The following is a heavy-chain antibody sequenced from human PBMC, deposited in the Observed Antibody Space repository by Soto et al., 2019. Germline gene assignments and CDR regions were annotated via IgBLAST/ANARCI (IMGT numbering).Heavy chain of an antibody. V-gene: IGHV4-4*02. D-gene: IGHD6-6*01. CDR2: IYHSGST. Sequence: SETLSLTCAVSGGSISSSNWWSWVRQPPGKGLEWIGEIYHSGSTNYNPSLKSRVTISVDKSKNQFSLKLSSVTAADTAVYYCASLYSSSENYYYYGMDVWGQGTTVTVSS. CDR1: GGSISSSNW. CDR3: ASLYSSSENYYYYGMDV. J-gene: IGHJ6*02.